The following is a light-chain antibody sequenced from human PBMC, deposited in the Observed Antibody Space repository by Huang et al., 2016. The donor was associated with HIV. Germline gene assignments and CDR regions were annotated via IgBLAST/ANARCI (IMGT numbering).Light chain of an antibody. CDR3: QQSYSALIT. Sequence: IQLTQSPTSLSASVGDRVTIACRASQAIGTSLNWFQQKQGRAPKLLISDVSSLHTGIPSRFSGSGSGTEFTLTIRGLQFDDFATYFCQQSYSALITFGQGTRLEIK. J-gene: IGKJ5*01. CDR1: QAIGTS. CDR2: DVS. V-gene: IGKV1-39*01.